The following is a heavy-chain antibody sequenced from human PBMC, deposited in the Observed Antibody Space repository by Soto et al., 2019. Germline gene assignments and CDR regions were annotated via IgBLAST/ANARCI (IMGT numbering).Heavy chain of an antibody. D-gene: IGHD2-15*01. J-gene: IGHJ4*02. CDR3: AREGLVVAATDHYYFDY. V-gene: IGHV1-69*12. Sequence: QVQLVQSGAEVKKPGSSVKVSCKASGGTFSSYAISWVRQAPGQGLEWMGGIIPIFGTANYAQKFQGRVTITADESTSTAYMELSSLRSEDTAVYYCAREGLVVAATDHYYFDYWGQGTLVTVSS. CDR2: IIPIFGTA. CDR1: GGTFSSYA.